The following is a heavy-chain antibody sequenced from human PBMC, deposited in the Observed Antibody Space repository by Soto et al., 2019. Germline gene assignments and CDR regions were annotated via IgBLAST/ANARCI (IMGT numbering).Heavy chain of an antibody. Sequence: EVPLVESGGRLVQPGRSLRLSCVGTGVNFDDFAMHWVRQAPGNGLEWVSGITWNSRVLAYADSVKGRFTISRDNARNSLYLQMDSLRDEDTALYYCAKGRYDFWSPYYFDSWGQGTLVTVSS. J-gene: IGHJ4*02. V-gene: IGHV3-9*01. CDR2: ITWNSRVL. CDR3: AKGRYDFWSPYYFDS. CDR1: GVNFDDFA. D-gene: IGHD3-3*01.